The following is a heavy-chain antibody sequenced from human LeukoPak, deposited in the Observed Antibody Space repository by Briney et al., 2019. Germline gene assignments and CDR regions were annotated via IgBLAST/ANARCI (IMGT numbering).Heavy chain of an antibody. Sequence: ASVKVSCKAFGYSLADHNMHWVRQAPGQGLEWVGWINPKSGGTIYAQRFQGRVTLTRDTSTSTVYMEVSRLKSDDTAVYYCARLRSPNYDILNGLFPPAPFDPWGQGTLVTVSS. CDR1: GYSLADHN. D-gene: IGHD3-9*01. CDR3: ARLRSPNYDILNGLFPPAPFDP. V-gene: IGHV1-2*02. CDR2: INPKSGGT. J-gene: IGHJ5*02.